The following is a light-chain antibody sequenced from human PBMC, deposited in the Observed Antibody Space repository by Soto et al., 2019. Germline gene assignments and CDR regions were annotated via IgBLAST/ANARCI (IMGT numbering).Light chain of an antibody. V-gene: IGKV3D-15*01. CDR1: QSVSSN. J-gene: IGKJ1*01. CDR2: DVS. Sequence: EIVLTQSPGTLSLSPGERATLSCWASQSVSSNLAWYQQKPGQAPRLLIYDVSTRATGIPTRFSGSGSGTEFTLTISSLQSEDFAAYYCQYFGNSGTFGQGTKVDIK. CDR3: QYFGNSGT.